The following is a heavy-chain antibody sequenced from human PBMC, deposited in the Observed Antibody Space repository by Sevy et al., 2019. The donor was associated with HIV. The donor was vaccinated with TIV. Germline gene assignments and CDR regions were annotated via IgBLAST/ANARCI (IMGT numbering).Heavy chain of an antibody. CDR1: GFTTGFTFSDYW. Sequence: GGSLRLSCAASGFTTGFTFSDYWMAWVRQAPGKGLEWVANIKEDGTEIYYLDSLKGRFTISRDNAKNLLYLQMNSLRAEDTAVYYCARGGYYGYSGFDYWGQGTLVTVSS. CDR3: ARGGYYGYSGFDY. J-gene: IGHJ4*02. V-gene: IGHV3-7*01. D-gene: IGHD3-10*01. CDR2: IKEDGTEI.